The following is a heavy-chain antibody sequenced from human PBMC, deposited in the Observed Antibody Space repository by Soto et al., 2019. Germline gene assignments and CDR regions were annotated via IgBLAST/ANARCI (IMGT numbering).Heavy chain of an antibody. CDR1: GYTFTSHD. J-gene: IGHJ5*02. D-gene: IGHD3-9*01. CDR3: VSDMSNT. V-gene: IGHV1-8*01. Sequence: QVQLVQSGAEVKKPGASVKVSCKASGYTFTSHDINWMRQTTEQGLEWMGWMNPNSGHTNSAQKFQGRVTMTRDTSINTAYMELTNLRSEDTAIYYCVSDMSNTWGQGTLVTVSS. CDR2: MNPNSGHT.